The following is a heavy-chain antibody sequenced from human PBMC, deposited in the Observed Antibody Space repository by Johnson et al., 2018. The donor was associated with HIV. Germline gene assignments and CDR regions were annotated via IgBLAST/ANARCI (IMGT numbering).Heavy chain of an antibody. J-gene: IGHJ3*02. CDR3: AKDCVGVWWSRAFDI. CDR1: GFTFSSYG. CDR2: ISYDGSNK. Sequence: QVQLVESGGGLAKPAWSPRLSCAASGFTFSSYGMHWVRQAPGKGLEWVAVISYDGSNKYYADSVKGRFTISRDNSKNTLYLQMNSLRAEDTAVYYCAKDCVGVWWSRAFDIWGQGTMVTVSS. D-gene: IGHD2-21*01. V-gene: IGHV3-30*18.